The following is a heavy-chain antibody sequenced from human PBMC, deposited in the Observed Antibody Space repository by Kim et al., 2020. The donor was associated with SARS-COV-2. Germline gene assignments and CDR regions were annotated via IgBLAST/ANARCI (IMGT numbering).Heavy chain of an antibody. J-gene: IGHJ1*01. D-gene: IGHD3-16*01. Sequence: SETLSLTCAVYGGSFSGYYWSWIRQPPGKGLEWIGEINHSGSTNYNPSLKSRVTISVDTSKNQFSLKLSSVTAADTAVYYCARASKAGVMQYFQHWGQGTLVTVSS. CDR2: INHSGST. CDR3: ARASKAGVMQYFQH. V-gene: IGHV4-34*01. CDR1: GGSFSGYY.